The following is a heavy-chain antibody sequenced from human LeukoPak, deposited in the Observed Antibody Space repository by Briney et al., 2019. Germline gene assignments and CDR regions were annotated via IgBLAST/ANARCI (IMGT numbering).Heavy chain of an antibody. CDR1: GFTFSTFS. CDR2: ISGSSSDI. Sequence: GRSLRLSCAASGFTFSTFSMTWVRQAPGKGLEWVSSISGSSSDIHYVDSVKGRFTISRDNAKNSLYLQMNSLRAEDTAVYYCARDPTVYGQPGFWGQGTLVTVSS. J-gene: IGHJ4*02. CDR3: ARDPTVYGQPGF. V-gene: IGHV3-21*01. D-gene: IGHD3-10*01.